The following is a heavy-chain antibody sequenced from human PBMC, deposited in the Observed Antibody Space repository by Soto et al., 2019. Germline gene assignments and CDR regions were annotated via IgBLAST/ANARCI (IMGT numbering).Heavy chain of an antibody. CDR2: INPSGGST. V-gene: IGHV1-46*01. CDR1: GYTFTSYY. Sequence: ASVKVSCKASGYTFTSYYMHWVRQAPGQGLEWMGIINPSGGSTSYAQKFQGRATMTRDTSTSTVYMELSSLRSEDTAVYYCARVGGSGWYEAFFDYWGQGTLVTVSS. D-gene: IGHD6-19*01. CDR3: ARVGGSGWYEAFFDY. J-gene: IGHJ4*02.